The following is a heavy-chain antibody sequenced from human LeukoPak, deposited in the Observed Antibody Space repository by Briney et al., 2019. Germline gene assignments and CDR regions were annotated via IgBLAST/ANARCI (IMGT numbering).Heavy chain of an antibody. CDR1: GFTFSSYE. Sequence: GGSLRLSCAASGFTFSSYEMNWVRQAPGKRLERVSYISSSGSTIYYADSVKGRFTISRDNAKNSLYLQMNSLRAEDTAVYYCARDMEYSSGWYSGRFDPWGQGTLVTVSS. V-gene: IGHV3-48*03. J-gene: IGHJ5*02. D-gene: IGHD6-19*01. CDR2: ISSSGSTI. CDR3: ARDMEYSSGWYSGRFDP.